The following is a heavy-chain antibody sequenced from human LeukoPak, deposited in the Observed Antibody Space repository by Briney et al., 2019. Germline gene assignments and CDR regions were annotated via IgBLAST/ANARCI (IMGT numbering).Heavy chain of an antibody. CDR1: GFTFNYYC. J-gene: IGHJ4*02. Sequence: GGSLRLSCAASGFTFNYYCMNWVRQAPGKGLEWVSYISSTSSTIYYADSVKGRFTISRDNSKNTLYLQMNSLRAEDTAVYYCAKDHRDWVNTPIDYWGQGTLVTVSS. CDR2: ISSTSSTI. V-gene: IGHV3-48*01. CDR3: AKDHRDWVNTPIDY. D-gene: IGHD2-21*01.